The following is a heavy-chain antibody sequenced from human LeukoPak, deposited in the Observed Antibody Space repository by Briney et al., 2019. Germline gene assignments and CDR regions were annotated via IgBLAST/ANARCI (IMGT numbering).Heavy chain of an antibody. D-gene: IGHD3-10*01. CDR1: GFTFDGYG. CDR3: ARVRGGLSYGMDV. CDR2: IDWNGANT. Sequence: GGSLRLSCAASGFTFDGYGMSWVRQAPGKGLEWVSAIDWNGANTGYADSVKGRFTVSRDNAKNSLYLHLSSLRAEDTALYYCARVRGGLSYGMDVWGRGTTVTVSS. J-gene: IGHJ6*02. V-gene: IGHV3-20*04.